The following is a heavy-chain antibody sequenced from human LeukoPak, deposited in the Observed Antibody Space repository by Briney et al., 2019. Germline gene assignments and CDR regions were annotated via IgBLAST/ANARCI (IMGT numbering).Heavy chain of an antibody. V-gene: IGHV3-7*01. J-gene: IGHJ4*02. CDR1: GFTFTSYW. CDR2: IKQDGSEK. CDR3: TRLHNRGWTGY. D-gene: IGHD6-19*01. Sequence: PGGSLRLSCAASGFTFTSYWMSWVRQAPGKGLEWVANIKQDGSEKHYVDSVKGRFTISRDNTKNSLYLQMNSLRADDTAVYYCTRLHNRGWTGYWGQGTLVTVSS.